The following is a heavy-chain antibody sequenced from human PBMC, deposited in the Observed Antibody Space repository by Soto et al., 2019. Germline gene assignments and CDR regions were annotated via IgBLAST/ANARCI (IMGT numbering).Heavy chain of an antibody. D-gene: IGHD5-12*01. CDR3: ARVSSSGVATTIYGMDV. CDR2: IWYDGSNK. V-gene: IGHV3-33*01. Sequence: GGSLRLSCAASGFTFSSYGMHWVRQAPGKGLEWVAVIWYDGSNKYYADSVKGRFTISRDNSKNTLYLQMNSLRAEDTAVYYCARVSSSGVATTIYGMDVWGQGTTVTVSS. CDR1: GFTFSSYG. J-gene: IGHJ6*02.